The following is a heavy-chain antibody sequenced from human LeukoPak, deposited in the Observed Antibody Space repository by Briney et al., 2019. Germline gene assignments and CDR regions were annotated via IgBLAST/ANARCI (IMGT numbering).Heavy chain of an antibody. D-gene: IGHD6-13*01. Sequence: SETLSLTCTVSGGSISSYYWSWIRQPPGKGLEWIGYMYYRGNTNYDPSLKSRVTISIDTPNNQFSLKLSSVTAADTAVYYCATGVHGIAAAGDYYFDYWDQGTLVTVSS. CDR2: MYYRGNT. CDR1: GGSISSYY. J-gene: IGHJ4*02. V-gene: IGHV4-59*01. CDR3: ATGVHGIAAAGDYYFDY.